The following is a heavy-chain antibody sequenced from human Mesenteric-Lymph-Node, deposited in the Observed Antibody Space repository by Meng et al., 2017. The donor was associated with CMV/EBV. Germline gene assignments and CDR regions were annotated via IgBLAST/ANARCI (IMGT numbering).Heavy chain of an antibody. CDR2: IQYDGKNQ. Sequence: GGSLRLSCAASGFTFSSYGMHWVRQAPGKGLEWVALIQYDGKNQYYVDSVKGRFTVSRDNSNSILYLQMNSLRTEDTAVYYCAKDPYSSGWFDWGQGTPVTVSS. CDR1: GFTFSSYG. CDR3: AKDPYSSGWFD. V-gene: IGHV3-30*02. J-gene: IGHJ4*02. D-gene: IGHD6-19*01.